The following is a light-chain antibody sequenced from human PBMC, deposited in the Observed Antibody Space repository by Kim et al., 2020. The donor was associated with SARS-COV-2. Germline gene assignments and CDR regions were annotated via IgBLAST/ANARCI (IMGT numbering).Light chain of an antibody. CDR3: QAWDSSTGV. Sequence: GAPGQTASITCSGDKLGDKYACWYQQKPGQSPVLVIYQDSKRPSGIPERFSGSNSGNTATLTISGTQAMDEADYYCQAWDSSTGVFGGGTQLTVL. J-gene: IGLJ2*01. V-gene: IGLV3-1*01. CDR1: KLGDKY. CDR2: QDS.